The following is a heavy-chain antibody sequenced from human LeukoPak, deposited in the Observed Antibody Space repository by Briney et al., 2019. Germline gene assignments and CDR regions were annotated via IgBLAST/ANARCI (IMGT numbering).Heavy chain of an antibody. CDR3: ARDGDYYASSPEY. V-gene: IGHV4-59*01. CDR2: IYYSGST. J-gene: IGHJ4*02. D-gene: IGHD3-22*01. Sequence: SETLSLTCTVSGGSISSYYWSWIRQPPGKGLEYIGYIYYSGSTNYNPSLKSRLTISVDTSKNQFSLKLSSVTAADTAVYYCARDGDYYASSPEYWGQGTLVTVSS. CDR1: GGSISSYY.